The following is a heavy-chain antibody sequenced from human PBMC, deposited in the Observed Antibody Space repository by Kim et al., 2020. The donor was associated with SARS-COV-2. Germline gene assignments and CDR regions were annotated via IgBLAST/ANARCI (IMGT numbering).Heavy chain of an antibody. V-gene: IGHV4-59*01. D-gene: IGHD2-8*01. CDR3: ARGGGYAIIHFDY. CDR2: IYYSGST. Sequence: SETLSLTCTVPGGSISSYYWGWIRQPPGKGLEWIGYIYYSGSTNYNPSLKSRVTISVDTSKNQFSLKLSSVTAADTAVYYCARGGGYAIIHFDYWGQGT. CDR1: GGSISSYY. J-gene: IGHJ4*02.